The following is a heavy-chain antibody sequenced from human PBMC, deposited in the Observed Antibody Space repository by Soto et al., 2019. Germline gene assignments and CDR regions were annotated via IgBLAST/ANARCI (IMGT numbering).Heavy chain of an antibody. J-gene: IGHJ4*01. V-gene: IGHV4-38-2*02. D-gene: IGHD3-22*01. CDR1: GYSISSGYS. Sequence: SETLSLTCAVSGYSISSGYSWGWIRQPPGKGLEWIRNIFHSGTTYYNPSLKNRVTISVDTSQNHFSLKLSSVTAADTAVYYCARENYYDGSGYYYYFDYWGHGTLVTVSS. CDR3: ARENYYDGSGYYYYFDY. CDR2: IFHSGTT.